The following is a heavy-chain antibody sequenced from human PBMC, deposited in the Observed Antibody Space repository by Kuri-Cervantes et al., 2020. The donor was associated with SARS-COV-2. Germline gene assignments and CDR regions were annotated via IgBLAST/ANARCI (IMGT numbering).Heavy chain of an antibody. CDR3: ARHGYSYGVDY. D-gene: IGHD5-18*01. Sequence: SETLSLTCAVYGGSFSGYYWSWIRQPPGKGLEWIGEINHSGCTNYNPSLKSRVTVSVDTSKNQFSLKLSSVTAADTAVYYCARHGYSYGVDYWGRGTLVTVSS. CDR2: INHSGCT. J-gene: IGHJ4*02. V-gene: IGHV4-34*01. CDR1: GGSFSGYY.